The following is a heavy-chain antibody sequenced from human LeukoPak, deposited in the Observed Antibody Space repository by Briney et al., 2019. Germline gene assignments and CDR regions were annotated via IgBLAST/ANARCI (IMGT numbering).Heavy chain of an antibody. CDR1: GFTFSSYS. J-gene: IGHJ4*02. V-gene: IGHV3-64*01. D-gene: IGHD2-2*01. Sequence: GGSLRLSCAASGFTFSSYSMHWVRQAPGKGLEYVSAISSNGGSTYYANSVKGRFTISRDNAKNTLYLQMGSLRAEDMAVYYCARSADNVVVPTAVWGQGTLVTVSS. CDR3: ARSADNVVVPTAV. CDR2: ISSNGGST.